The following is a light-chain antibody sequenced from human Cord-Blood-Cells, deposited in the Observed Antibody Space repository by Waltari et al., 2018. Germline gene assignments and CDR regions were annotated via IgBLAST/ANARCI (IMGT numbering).Light chain of an antibody. CDR1: QSVLYSSNNKNY. CDR3: QQYYSTPLT. V-gene: IGKV4-1*01. Sequence: DIVMTQSPDSPAVSLGERATINCKSSQSVLYSSNNKNYLAWYQQKPGQPPKLLIYWASTRESGVPDRFRGSGSGTDFTLTISSLQAEDVAVYYCQQYYSTPLTFGGGTKVEIK. J-gene: IGKJ4*01. CDR2: WAS.